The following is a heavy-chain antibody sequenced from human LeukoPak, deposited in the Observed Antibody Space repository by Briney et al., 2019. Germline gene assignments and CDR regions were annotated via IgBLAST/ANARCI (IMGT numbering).Heavy chain of an antibody. CDR2: ISSSADST. Sequence: GGSLRLSCEASGFTFSSYAMSWVRQAPGKGLAWVSVISSSADSTYYADSVKGRFTISRDNSKNTLYLQMNNLRAEDKAVYYCAKPLEKYTYGGNFDYWGQGILVTVSS. CDR3: AKPLEKYTYGGNFDY. J-gene: IGHJ4*02. V-gene: IGHV3-23*01. D-gene: IGHD4-23*01. CDR1: GFTFSSYA.